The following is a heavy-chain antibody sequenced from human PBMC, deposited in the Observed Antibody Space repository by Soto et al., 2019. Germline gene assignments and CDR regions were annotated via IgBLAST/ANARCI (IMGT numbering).Heavy chain of an antibody. CDR2: TYYRSKWYN. D-gene: IGHD3-10*01. CDR3: ARDFDGAVRRAFDI. V-gene: IGHV6-1*01. Sequence: QSQTLSLTCAISGDSVSSKSAAWNWIRQSPSRGLEWLGRTYYRSKWYNDYAVSVKSRITFIPDTSKNRLSLQLTSVTPEDTAVYYCARDFDGAVRRAFDIWGQGTMVTVSS. CDR1: GDSVSSKSAA. J-gene: IGHJ3*02.